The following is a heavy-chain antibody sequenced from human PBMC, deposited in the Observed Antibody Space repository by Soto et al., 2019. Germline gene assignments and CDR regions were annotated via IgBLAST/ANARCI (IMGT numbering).Heavy chain of an antibody. D-gene: IGHD3-9*01. V-gene: IGHV3-30*02. J-gene: IGHJ4*02. Sequence: PGGSLRLSCTASGFTFSNYGIHWVRQAPYRGLEWVAFIEHDGISTHYAGSVRGRFTVSRDNSKNTLYLQMSSVRPEDMAVYYCANGRINLTVFPEFEYCGQGALVAVSS. CDR1: GFTFSNYG. CDR2: IEHDGIST. CDR3: ANGRINLTVFPEFEY.